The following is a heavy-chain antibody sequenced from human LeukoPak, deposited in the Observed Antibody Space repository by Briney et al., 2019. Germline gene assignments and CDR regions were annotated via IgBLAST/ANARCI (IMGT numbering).Heavy chain of an antibody. CDR3: AKEAYCGGDCYAEHFDY. V-gene: IGHV3-23*01. CDR2: ISGSGGST. Sequence: PGGSLRLSCAASGFTFSSYGMSWVRQAPGKGLEWVSAISGSGGSTYYADSAKGRFTISRDNSKNTLYLQMNSLRAEDTAVYYCAKEAYCGGDCYAEHFDYWGQGTLVTVSS. D-gene: IGHD2-21*02. CDR1: GFTFSSYG. J-gene: IGHJ4*02.